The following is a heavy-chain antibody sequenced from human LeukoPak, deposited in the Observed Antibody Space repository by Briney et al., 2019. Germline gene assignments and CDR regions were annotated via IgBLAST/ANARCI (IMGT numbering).Heavy chain of an antibody. Sequence: SETLSLTCAVYGGSFSGYYWSWIRQPPGKGLEWIGYIYYSGSTNYNPFLKSRVTISVDTSKNQFSLKLSSVTAADTAVYYCARHQSKWELRHLDYWGQGTLVTVSS. J-gene: IGHJ4*02. CDR2: IYYSGST. D-gene: IGHD1-26*01. CDR1: GGSFSGYY. CDR3: ARHQSKWELRHLDY. V-gene: IGHV4-59*08.